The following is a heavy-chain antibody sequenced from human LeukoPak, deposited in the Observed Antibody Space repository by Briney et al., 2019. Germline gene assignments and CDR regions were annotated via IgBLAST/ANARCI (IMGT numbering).Heavy chain of an antibody. J-gene: IGHJ3*02. V-gene: IGHV1-46*01. CDR2: INPSGGST. CDR1: GYTFTSYY. CDR3: ARLMVRGVPHHDAFDI. D-gene: IGHD3-10*01. Sequence: GASVTVSCKASGYTFTSYYMHWVRQAPGQGLEWMGLINPSGGSTSYAQKFQGRVTMTRDTSTSTVYMQLSSLRSEDTAVYYCARLMVRGVPHHDAFDIWGQGTMVTVSS.